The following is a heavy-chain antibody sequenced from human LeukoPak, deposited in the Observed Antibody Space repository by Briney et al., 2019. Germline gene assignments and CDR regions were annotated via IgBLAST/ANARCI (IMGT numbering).Heavy chain of an antibody. J-gene: IGHJ1*01. CDR1: GFTFSSYA. Sequence: GRSLRLSCAASGFTFSSYAMSWVRQAPGKGLEWVSAISGSGGSTYYADSVKGRFTISRDNSKNTLYLQMNSLRAEDTAVYYCAKVGYSSSSKYFQHWGQGTLVTVSS. CDR2: ISGSGGST. D-gene: IGHD6-6*01. CDR3: AKVGYSSSSKYFQH. V-gene: IGHV3-23*01.